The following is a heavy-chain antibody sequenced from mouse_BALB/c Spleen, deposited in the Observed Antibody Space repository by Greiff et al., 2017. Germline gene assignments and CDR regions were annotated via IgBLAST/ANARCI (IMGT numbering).Heavy chain of an antibody. CDR3: AREGWFAY. CDR2: INPGSGGT. Sequence: QVQLQQSGAELVRPGTSVKVSCKASGYAFTNYLIEWVKQRPGQGLEWIGVINPGSGGTNYNEKFKGKATLTVDKSSSTAYMQLSSLTSEDSAVYYCAREGWFAYWGQGTLVTVSA. J-gene: IGHJ3*01. V-gene: IGHV1-54*01. CDR1: GYAFTNYL.